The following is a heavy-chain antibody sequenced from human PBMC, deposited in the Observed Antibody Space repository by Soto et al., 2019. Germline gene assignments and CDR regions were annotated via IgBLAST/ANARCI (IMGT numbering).Heavy chain of an antibody. J-gene: IGHJ6*02. Sequence: PGGSLRLSCAASGFTFNSYGIHWVRQAPGKGLEWVAVISHDGSKTNYADSVKGRFTISRDNSKNTLYLQMNSLRAEDTAVYYCAKEALSSGWVDYYYYYGMDVWGQGTTVTVSS. D-gene: IGHD6-19*01. V-gene: IGHV3-30*18. CDR2: ISHDGSKT. CDR3: AKEALSSGWVDYYYYYGMDV. CDR1: GFTFNSYG.